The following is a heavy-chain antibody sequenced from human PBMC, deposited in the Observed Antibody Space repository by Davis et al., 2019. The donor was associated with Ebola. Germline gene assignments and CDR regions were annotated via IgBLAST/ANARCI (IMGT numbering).Heavy chain of an antibody. CDR3: ARGVSDSSAYSDFDY. V-gene: IGHV4-59*01. CDR1: GGSISSYF. CDR2: LFYSGST. Sequence: MPSETLSLTCTVSGGSISSYFWSWIRQPPGKGLEWIGYLFYSGSTNYSPSLKSRVTISVDTSKNQFSLKLSSVTAADTAVYYCARGVSDSSAYSDFDYWGQGTLVTVSS. J-gene: IGHJ4*02. D-gene: IGHD3-22*01.